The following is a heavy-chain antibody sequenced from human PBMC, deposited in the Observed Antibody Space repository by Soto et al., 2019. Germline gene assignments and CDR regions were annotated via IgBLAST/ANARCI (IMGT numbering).Heavy chain of an antibody. CDR3: AKRKHAQYYFDY. Sequence: GGSLRLSCAASGFTFDDYTMHWVRQAPGKGLEWVSTISGSGGDTYYADSVRGRFTISRDNSKNTLYLQMNGLRAEDTAVYFCAKRKHAQYYFDYWGQGTLVTVSS. CDR1: GFTFDDYT. J-gene: IGHJ4*02. D-gene: IGHD2-21*01. CDR2: ISGSGGDT. V-gene: IGHV3-23*01.